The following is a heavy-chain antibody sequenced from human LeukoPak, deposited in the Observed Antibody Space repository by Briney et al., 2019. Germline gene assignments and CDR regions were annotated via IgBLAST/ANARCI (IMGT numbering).Heavy chain of an antibody. J-gene: IGHJ4*02. CDR1: GYTFTGYY. CDR2: INPNSGGT. D-gene: IGHD4-17*01. CDR3: ASSSLGGDYVYFDY. V-gene: IGHV1-2*02. Sequence: GASVKVSCKASGYTFTGYYMHWVRQAPGQGLEWMGWINPNSGGTNYAQKFQGRVTMTRDTSISTAYMELSRLRSGDTAVYYCASSSLGGDYVYFDYWGQGTLVTVSS.